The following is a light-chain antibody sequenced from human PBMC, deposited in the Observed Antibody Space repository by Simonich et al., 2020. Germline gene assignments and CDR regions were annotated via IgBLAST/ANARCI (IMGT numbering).Light chain of an antibody. Sequence: DIQMTQSPSSLSASVGDRVTIPCQSSQDNSNYLNWYQQKPGKAPKLLIYDASNLETGVPSRFSGSGSGTDFTFTISSLQPEDIATYYCQQSYSTPRTFGQGTKVEIK. CDR1: QDNSNY. J-gene: IGKJ1*01. CDR2: DAS. V-gene: IGKV1-33*01. CDR3: QQSYSTPRT.